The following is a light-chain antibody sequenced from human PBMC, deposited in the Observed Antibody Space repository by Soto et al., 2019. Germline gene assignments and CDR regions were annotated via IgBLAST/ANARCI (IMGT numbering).Light chain of an antibody. V-gene: IGKV1-39*01. J-gene: IGKJ4*01. Sequence: DIPMTQSPSSLSASVGDRVTITCRASQSISSYLNWYQQKPGKAPKLLIYAASSLQSGVPSRFSGSGSGKDFTLTISSLQPEDFATYYCQQSYSTPQTFGGGTKVEIK. CDR2: AAS. CDR3: QQSYSTPQT. CDR1: QSISSY.